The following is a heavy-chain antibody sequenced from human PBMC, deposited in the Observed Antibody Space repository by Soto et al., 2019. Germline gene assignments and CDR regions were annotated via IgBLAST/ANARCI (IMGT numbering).Heavy chain of an antibody. V-gene: IGHV1-18*01. CDR2: ISAYNGNT. D-gene: IGHD3-3*01. J-gene: IGHJ6*02. CDR3: ARDFDLNGGITIFGVGGFPYYYYGMDV. CDR1: GYTFTSYG. Sequence: RASVKVSCKASGYTFTSYGISWVRQAPGQGLEWMGWISAYNGNTNYAQKLQGRVTMTTDTSTSTAYMELRSLRSDDTAVYYCARDFDLNGGITIFGVGGFPYYYYGMDVWGQGTTVTVSS.